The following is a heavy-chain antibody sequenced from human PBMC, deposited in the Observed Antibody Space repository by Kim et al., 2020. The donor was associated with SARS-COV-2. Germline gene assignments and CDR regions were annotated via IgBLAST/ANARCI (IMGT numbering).Heavy chain of an antibody. CDR3: ARIRMGYYYDSSGYGAFDI. J-gene: IGHJ3*02. Sequence: SGPTLVNPTQTLTLTCTFSGFSLSTSGMCVSWIRQPPGKALEWLALIDWDDDKYYSTSLKTRLTISKDTSKNQVVLTMTNMDPVDTATYYCARIRMGYYYDSSGYGAFDIWGQGTMVTVSS. D-gene: IGHD3-22*01. V-gene: IGHV2-70*01. CDR2: IDWDDDK. CDR1: GFSLSTSGMC.